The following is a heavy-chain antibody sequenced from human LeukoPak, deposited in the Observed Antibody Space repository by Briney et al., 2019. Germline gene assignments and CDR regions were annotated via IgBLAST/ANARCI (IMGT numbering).Heavy chain of an antibody. V-gene: IGHV3-30*18. Sequence: GGSLRLSCAASGFTFSSSGMHWVRQAPGKGPEWVAVISYDGSNKYYADSVKGRFTISRDNSKNTLYLQMNSLRAEDTAVYYCAKDLPINSPTYYYDSSGYYYSGGFDYWGQGTLVTVSS. CDR1: GFTFSSSG. D-gene: IGHD3-22*01. CDR2: ISYDGSNK. CDR3: AKDLPINSPTYYYDSSGYYYSGGFDY. J-gene: IGHJ4*02.